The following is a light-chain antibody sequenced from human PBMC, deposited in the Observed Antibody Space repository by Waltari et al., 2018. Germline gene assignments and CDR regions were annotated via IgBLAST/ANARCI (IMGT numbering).Light chain of an antibody. Sequence: QSALTQPASVSGSPGQSITMSCTGTSSDVGGYHYVSWYQQYPGKAPKLMIYDVSQRPSGVSNRGSVSNSGNTASLTISGLQAEDEADYYCSSYTSSNTLVFGVGTKLTVL. CDR1: SSDVGGYHY. J-gene: IGLJ3*02. CDR2: DVS. V-gene: IGLV2-14*01. CDR3: SSYTSSNTLV.